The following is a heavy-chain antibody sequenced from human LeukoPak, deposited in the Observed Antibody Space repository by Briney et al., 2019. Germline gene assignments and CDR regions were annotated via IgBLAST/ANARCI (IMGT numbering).Heavy chain of an antibody. CDR2: MNLSSGNT. J-gene: IGHJ6*02. Sequence: GASVKVSCKASGYTFTSYDINWVRQATGQGLEWMGWMNLSSGNTGYAQKFQGRVSMTRDTSISTAYMELSSLRSEDTAVYYCARGPVEAVFGVSTEDWGQGTTVTVSS. D-gene: IGHD3-10*02. CDR3: ARGPVEAVFGVSTED. CDR1: GYTFTSYD. V-gene: IGHV1-8*01.